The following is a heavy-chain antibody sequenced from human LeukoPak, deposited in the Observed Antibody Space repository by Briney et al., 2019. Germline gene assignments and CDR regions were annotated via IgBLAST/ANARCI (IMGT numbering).Heavy chain of an antibody. CDR3: ARGGTYHDTPFDF. V-gene: IGHV3-23*01. CDR2: ISGSGGST. D-gene: IGHD3-16*01. J-gene: IGHJ4*02. Sequence: GGSLRLSCAASGFTFSSYAMSWVRQAPGKGLEWVSAISGSGGSTYYADSVKGRFTISRDNAKNSLYLQMNTLRDEDTAVYYCARGGTYHDTPFDFWGQGTLVTVSS. CDR1: GFTFSSYA.